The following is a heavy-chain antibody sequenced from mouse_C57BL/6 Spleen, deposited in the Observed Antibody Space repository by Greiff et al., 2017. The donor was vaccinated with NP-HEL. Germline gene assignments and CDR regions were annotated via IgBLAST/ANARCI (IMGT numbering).Heavy chain of an antibody. CDR1: GYTFTSYW. CDR2: IDPSDSYA. J-gene: IGHJ4*01. V-gene: IGHV1-69*01. D-gene: IGHD4-1*01. CDR3: GRTGGVSYCAMDY. Sequence: VQLKQPGAELVMPGASVKLSCKASGYTFTSYWMHWVKQRPGQGLEWIGEIDPSDSYANYNQKFKGKSTLTVDKSSSTAYMQLSSRASEDSAVYYCGRTGGVSYCAMDYWGQGTSVTVSS.